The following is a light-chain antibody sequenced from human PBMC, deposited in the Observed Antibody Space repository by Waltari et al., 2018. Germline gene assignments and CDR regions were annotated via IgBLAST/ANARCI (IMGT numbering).Light chain of an antibody. Sequence: TVMTQSPATLSVSPGQRATLSCSASQSLSNYLAWYQQKPGQAPRLLIYDASTRATGIPARFSGSGSGTDFTLAISSLQSEDIAVYYCQQYGSWPLTFGGGTKVEFK. V-gene: IGKV3-15*01. CDR3: QQYGSWPLT. J-gene: IGKJ4*01. CDR2: DAS. CDR1: QSLSNY.